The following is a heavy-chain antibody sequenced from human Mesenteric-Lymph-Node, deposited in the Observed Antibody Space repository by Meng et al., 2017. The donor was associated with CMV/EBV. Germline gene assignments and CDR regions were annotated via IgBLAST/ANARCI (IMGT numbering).Heavy chain of an antibody. CDR3: ARDLVLLWFGDSHPQNQRYGMDV. CDR1: GGIFNNNI. D-gene: IGHD3-10*01. CDR2: IIPIFGAA. J-gene: IGHJ6*02. V-gene: IGHV1-69*05. Sequence: SVKVSCKASGGIFNNNIFSWVRQAPGQGLEWMGGIIPIFGAADYAQKFQGRVTITTDESTSTISMELSSLTSDDTAVYYCARDLVLLWFGDSHPQNQRYGMDVWGQGTTVTVSS.